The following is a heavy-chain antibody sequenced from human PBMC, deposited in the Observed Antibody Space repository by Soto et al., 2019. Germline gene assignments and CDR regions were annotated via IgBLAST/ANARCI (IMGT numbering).Heavy chain of an antibody. CDR3: ARGPSRTYYFDY. J-gene: IGHJ4*02. CDR1: GFTFSDYY. Sequence: QVQLVESGGGLVKPGGSLRLSCAVSGFTFSDYYMSWIRQAPGKGLEWVSYISSSSSYTNYADSVKGRFTISRDNAKNSLYRQMNSLRAEDTAVYYCARGPSRTYYFDYWGQGTLVTVSS. V-gene: IGHV3-11*05. CDR2: ISSSSSYT.